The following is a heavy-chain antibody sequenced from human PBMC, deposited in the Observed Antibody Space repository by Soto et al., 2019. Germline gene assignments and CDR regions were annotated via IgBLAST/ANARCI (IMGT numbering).Heavy chain of an antibody. V-gene: IGHV1-2*02. J-gene: IGHJ4*02. D-gene: IGHD3-22*01. CDR2: INPNSGGT. CDR3: ARGKDYYDSSGSFGY. Sequence: ASVKVSCKASGYTFTGYYMHWVRQAPGQGLEWMGWINPNSGGTNYAQKFQGRVTMTRDTSISTAYMELSRLRSDDTAVYYCARGKDYYDSSGSFGYWGQGTMVTVYS. CDR1: GYTFTGYY.